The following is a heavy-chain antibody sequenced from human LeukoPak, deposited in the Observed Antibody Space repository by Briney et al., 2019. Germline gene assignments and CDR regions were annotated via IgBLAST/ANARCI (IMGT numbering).Heavy chain of an antibody. D-gene: IGHD1-14*01. CDR1: GFTFSNAW. CDR3: TSDQRRYGAFDI. J-gene: IGHJ3*02. CDR2: IKSKTDGGTT. V-gene: IGHV3-15*01. Sequence: GGSLRLSCAASGFTFSNAWMSWVRQAPGKGLEWVGRIKSKTDGGTTDYAAPVKGRFTISRDDSKNTLYLQMNSLKTEDTAVYYCTSDQRRYGAFDIWGQGTMVTVSS.